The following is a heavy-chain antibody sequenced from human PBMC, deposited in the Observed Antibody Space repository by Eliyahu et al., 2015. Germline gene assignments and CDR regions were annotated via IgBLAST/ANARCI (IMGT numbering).Heavy chain of an antibody. CDR2: ITQSGIT. J-gene: IGHJ6*02. V-gene: IGHV4-34*01. Sequence: QVQLRLWGAGLLKPSETLSLTCAVSGGSFTGFSWTWIRQPPGKGLEWIGEITQSGITDYNPSLESRVFMSVDSSRSQFSLKMISVTAADTAVYYCARMRYCISGVCANKYYNYGMDVWGHGTTVSVSS. D-gene: IGHD2-15*01. CDR3: ARMRYCISGVCANKYYNYGMDV. CDR1: GGSFTGFS.